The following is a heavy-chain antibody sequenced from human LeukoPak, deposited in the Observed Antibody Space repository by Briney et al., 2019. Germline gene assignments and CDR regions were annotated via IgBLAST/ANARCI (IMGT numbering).Heavy chain of an antibody. CDR1: GFTFSSYA. V-gene: IGHV3-30-3*01. CDR2: ISYDGSNK. J-gene: IGHJ3*02. D-gene: IGHD1-26*01. Sequence: GGSLRLSCAVSGFTFSSYAMHWVRQAPGKGLEWVAVISYDGSNKYYADSVKGRFTISRDNSKNTLYLQMNSLRAEDTAVYYCAAEVGATGGAFDIWGQGTMVTVSS. CDR3: AAEVGATGGAFDI.